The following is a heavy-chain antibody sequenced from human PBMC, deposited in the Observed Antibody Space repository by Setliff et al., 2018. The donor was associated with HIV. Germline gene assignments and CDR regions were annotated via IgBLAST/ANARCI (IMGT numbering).Heavy chain of an antibody. CDR3: ARGADYYDTSDSGEDAFDI. V-gene: IGHV1-69*13. CDR2: IIPIFGTA. CDR1: GGTFSSYA. Sequence: SVKVSCKASGGTFSSYAISWVRQAPGQGLEWMGGIIPIFGTANYAQKFQGRVTITADESTSTAYMELSSLRSEDTAVYYCARGADYYDTSDSGEDAFDIWGQGTMVTVS. J-gene: IGHJ3*02. D-gene: IGHD3-22*01.